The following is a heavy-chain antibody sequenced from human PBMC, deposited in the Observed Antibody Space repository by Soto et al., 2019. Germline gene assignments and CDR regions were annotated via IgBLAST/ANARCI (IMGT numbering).Heavy chain of an antibody. CDR2: IHSGDSNA. D-gene: IGHD2-8*01. Sequence: GESLKISCKGSGYSFSTYSIGWVRQMPGKGLEWMGNIHSGDSNARYSPSFQGQVTISVDRSISTAYLQWSSLRFEDTAVYYCARDNSNTVLGVSFWWFDPWGQGTLVTVSS. J-gene: IGHJ5*02. V-gene: IGHV5-51*01. CDR1: GYSFSTYS. CDR3: ARDNSNTVLGVSFWWFDP.